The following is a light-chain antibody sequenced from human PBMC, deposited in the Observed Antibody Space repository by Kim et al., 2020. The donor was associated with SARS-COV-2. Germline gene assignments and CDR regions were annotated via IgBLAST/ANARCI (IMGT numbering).Light chain of an antibody. J-gene: IGLJ1*01. Sequence: QSITISCTGTSSDVGAYNYVSWYQQHPGKATKLMIYDVTDRPSGVSNRFSGSKSGNTASLTISGLQAEDEADYYCSSYASSRILYVFGTGTKVTVL. CDR2: DVT. CDR3: SSYASSRILYV. CDR1: SSDVGAYNY. V-gene: IGLV2-14*03.